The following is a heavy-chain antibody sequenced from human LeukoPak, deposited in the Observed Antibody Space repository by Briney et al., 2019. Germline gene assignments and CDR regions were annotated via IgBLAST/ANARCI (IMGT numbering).Heavy chain of an antibody. J-gene: IGHJ4*02. V-gene: IGHV1-2*02. CDR1: GYTLTDYY. Sequence: ASVKVSCKASGYTLTDYYMHWVRQAPGQGLEWMGWIAPHSGDTNYAQKFQGRVTMTRDTSISTAHMELSRLKSDDTCVYYCERDIGSGWYWIGGNYWGQGTLVTVSA. D-gene: IGHD6-19*01. CDR2: IAPHSGDT. CDR3: ERDIGSGWYWIGGNY.